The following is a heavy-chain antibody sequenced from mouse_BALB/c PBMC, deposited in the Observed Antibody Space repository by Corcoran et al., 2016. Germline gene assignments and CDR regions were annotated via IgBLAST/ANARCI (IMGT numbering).Heavy chain of an antibody. CDR1: GFNIKDNY. CDR3: SRWEWYFDV. Sequence: EVQLQQSGAELVKPGASVKLSCTASGFNIKDNYMHWVKQRPEQGLEWIGRIDPANGNTKYDPKFQGKATITADTSSNTAYLQLSSLTSEDTAVYYCSRWEWYFDVWGAGTPVTVSS. V-gene: IGHV14-3*02. CDR2: IDPANGNT. D-gene: IGHD4-1*01. J-gene: IGHJ1*01.